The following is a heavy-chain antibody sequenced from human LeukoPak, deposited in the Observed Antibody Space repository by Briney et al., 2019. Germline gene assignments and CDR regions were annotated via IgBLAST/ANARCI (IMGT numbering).Heavy chain of an antibody. V-gene: IGHV4-4*07. CDR1: GGSISSYY. Sequence: PAETLSLTCTVSGGSISSYYWSWGRQPAGKGLEWIWRIHSSGSTNYNPSLKSRVTMSVDTSKNQFSLKLISVTAADTAVYYCARDPNSALWGQGTLVTVSS. D-gene: IGHD4-23*01. CDR2: IHSSGST. CDR3: ARDPNSAL. J-gene: IGHJ4*02.